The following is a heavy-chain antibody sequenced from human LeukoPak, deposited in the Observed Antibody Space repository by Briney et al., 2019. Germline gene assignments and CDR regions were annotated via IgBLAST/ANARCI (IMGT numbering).Heavy chain of an antibody. D-gene: IGHD3-22*01. J-gene: IGHJ4*02. Sequence: SETLSLTCTVSGGSISSYYWSWIRQPPGKGLEWIGYIYYSGSTNYNPSLKSRVTISVDTSKNQFSLKLSSVTAADTAVYYCASSYYYDSSGYYLDDWGQGTLVTVSS. CDR2: IYYSGST. V-gene: IGHV4-59*08. CDR3: ASSYYYDSSGYYLDD. CDR1: GGSISSYY.